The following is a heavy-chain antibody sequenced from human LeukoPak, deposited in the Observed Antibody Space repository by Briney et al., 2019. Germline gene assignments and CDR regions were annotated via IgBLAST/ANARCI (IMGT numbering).Heavy chain of an antibody. CDR3: ARGIDSSSWYRLDYYYYGMDV. V-gene: IGHV3-23*01. Sequence: GGSLRLSCAASGFTFSNSAMTWVRQSPGKGLEWVSDISASGDTTHYADSVKGRFTISRDNSKHTLYLQMNSLRAEDTAVYYCARGIDSSSWYRLDYYYYGMDVWGQGTTVTVSS. D-gene: IGHD6-13*01. CDR1: GFTFSNSA. CDR2: ISASGDTT. J-gene: IGHJ6*02.